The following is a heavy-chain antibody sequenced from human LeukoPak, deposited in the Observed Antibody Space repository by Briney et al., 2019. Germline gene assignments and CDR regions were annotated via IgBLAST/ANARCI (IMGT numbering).Heavy chain of an antibody. D-gene: IGHD3-10*01. CDR2: FDPEDGET. Sequence: GASVKVSCRVSGDTLTEISIHWVRQAPGKGLEWMGGFDPEDGETIYAQKFQGRVTMTEDTSTDTAYMELSSLRSEDTAVYYCATGAPHYLWRKNYFDYWGQGTLVTVSS. V-gene: IGHV1-24*01. CDR1: GDTLTEIS. J-gene: IGHJ4*02. CDR3: ATGAPHYLWRKNYFDY.